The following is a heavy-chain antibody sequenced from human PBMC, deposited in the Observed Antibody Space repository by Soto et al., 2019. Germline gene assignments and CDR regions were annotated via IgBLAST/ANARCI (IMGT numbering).Heavy chain of an antibody. Sequence: QVQLQESGPGVVKPSDTLSVTCTVSGGSVSSRSHFWSWFRQPPGGGLQWIGYIYYTGNTNYSPSLKSRATLSVDTSRNQFSLRLTSVTAADTAIYYCARYDAESGSNKLDPWGQGTLVTVSS. V-gene: IGHV4-61*01. CDR2: IYYTGNT. J-gene: IGHJ5*02. CDR3: ARYDAESGSNKLDP. CDR1: GGSVSSRSHF. D-gene: IGHD5-12*01.